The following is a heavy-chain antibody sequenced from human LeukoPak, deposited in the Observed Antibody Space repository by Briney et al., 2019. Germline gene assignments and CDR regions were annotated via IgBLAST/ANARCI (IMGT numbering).Heavy chain of an antibody. J-gene: IGHJ3*02. Sequence: SETLSLTCSVSGGSINNYYWSWIRQPPGKGLEWIGHIFYSGSTNYNPSLKSRVTISLVMSKNQISLKLSSVTTADTAMYYCARTDDAFHTWGHGTTVTVSS. CDR3: ARTDDAFHT. CDR1: GGSINNYY. V-gene: IGHV4-59*01. D-gene: IGHD2-21*02. CDR2: IFYSGST.